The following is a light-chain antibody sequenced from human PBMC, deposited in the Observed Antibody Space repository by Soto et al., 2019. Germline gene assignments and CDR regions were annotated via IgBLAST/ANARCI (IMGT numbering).Light chain of an antibody. Sequence: EIVMTQSPGTLSLSPGERATLSCRASQSVSSSYLAWYQQKPGQAPSLLIYGASNRATGIPDRFSGSGSGTDFTLNVSRLEPEDFAVYYCHQYGISPGTFGQGTKLEIK. CDR1: QSVSSSY. CDR3: HQYGISPGT. CDR2: GAS. J-gene: IGKJ2*01. V-gene: IGKV3-20*01.